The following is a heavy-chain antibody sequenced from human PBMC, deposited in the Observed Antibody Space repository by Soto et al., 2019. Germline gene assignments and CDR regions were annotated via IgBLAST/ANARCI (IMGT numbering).Heavy chain of an antibody. CDR3: ARGPPAADNWFDP. Sequence: ASVKVSCKASGYTFTSYAMHWVRQAPGQRLEWMGWINAGNGNTKYSQKFQGRVTITRDTSASTAYMELSSLRSEDTAVYYCARGPPAADNWFDPWGQGTLGTVSS. CDR1: GYTFTSYA. J-gene: IGHJ5*02. D-gene: IGHD6-13*01. CDR2: INAGNGNT. V-gene: IGHV1-3*01.